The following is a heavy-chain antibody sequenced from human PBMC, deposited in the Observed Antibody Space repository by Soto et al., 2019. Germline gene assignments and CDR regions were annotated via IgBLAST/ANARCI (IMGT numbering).Heavy chain of an antibody. CDR2: IIPIFGTA. CDR3: ARVFDQDYGDYLDY. Sequence: QVQLVQSGAEVKKPGSSVKVSCKASGGTFSSYAISWVRQAPGQGLEWMGGIIPIFGTANYAQKFQGRVTITADESTSTAYMELSSLRSEDTAVYYCARVFDQDYGDYLDYWGQGTLVTVSS. V-gene: IGHV1-69*12. CDR1: GGTFSSYA. D-gene: IGHD4-17*01. J-gene: IGHJ4*02.